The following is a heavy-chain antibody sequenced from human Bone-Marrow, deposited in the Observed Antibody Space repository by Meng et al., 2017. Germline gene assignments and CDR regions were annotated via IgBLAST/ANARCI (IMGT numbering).Heavy chain of an antibody. D-gene: IGHD6-25*01. V-gene: IGHV1-2*06. CDR2: INPKSGDT. Sequence: QVQLVPSGAEVKQPGASVKVSCKPSGYNFPDYYIHWVRRAPGQGLEWMGRINPKSGDTHYAQKFQARVTMTGDTSISTAYMELSGLRSDDTAMYYCARDEDISAAGKLFGDYWGQGTLVTVSS. CDR3: ARDEDISAAGKLFGDY. CDR1: GYNFPDYY. J-gene: IGHJ4*02.